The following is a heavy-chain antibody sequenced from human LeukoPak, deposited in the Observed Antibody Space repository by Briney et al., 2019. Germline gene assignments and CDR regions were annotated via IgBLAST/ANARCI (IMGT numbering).Heavy chain of an antibody. CDR2: ISSSRSNR. D-gene: IGHD2-15*01. Sequence: GGSLRLSCAASGFTFSSYTMNWVRQAPGTALDWVSAISSSRSNRYYADSVKGRFTISRDNSKNTLYMQMNSLRAEDTAVYYCAKGTRYCSGGSCYTTTWYDAFDIWGQGTMVTVSS. CDR1: GFTFSSYT. V-gene: IGHV3-23*01. CDR3: AKGTRYCSGGSCYTTTWYDAFDI. J-gene: IGHJ3*02.